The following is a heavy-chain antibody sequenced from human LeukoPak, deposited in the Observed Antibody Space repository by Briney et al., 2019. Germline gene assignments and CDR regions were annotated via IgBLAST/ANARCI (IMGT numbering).Heavy chain of an antibody. D-gene: IGHD3-10*01. CDR2: INPNSGAT. CDR3: ARDPPYYYASGTYYRFDP. J-gene: IGHJ5*02. CDR1: GYTFTGYY. Sequence: GASVKVSCKASGYTFTGYYLHWVRQAPGQGLEWMGWINPNSGATNNTQKFQGRVTMTRDTSISTAYMELSRLRFDDTAVYYCARDPPYYYASGTYYRFDPWGQGTLVTVSS. V-gene: IGHV1-2*02.